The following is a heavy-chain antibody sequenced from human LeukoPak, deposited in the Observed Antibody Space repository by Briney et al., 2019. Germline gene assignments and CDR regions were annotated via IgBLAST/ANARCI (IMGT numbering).Heavy chain of an antibody. V-gene: IGHV3-30-3*01. D-gene: IGHD6-19*01. Sequence: PGRSLRLSCAASGFTFSSYAMHWVRQAPGKGLEWVAVISYDGSNKYYADSVKGRFTISRDNSKNTLYLQMNSLRAEDTAVYYCARDPRVTPIAVAGGFDYWGQGTLVTVSS. CDR3: ARDPRVTPIAVAGGFDY. J-gene: IGHJ4*02. CDR1: GFTFSSYA. CDR2: ISYDGSNK.